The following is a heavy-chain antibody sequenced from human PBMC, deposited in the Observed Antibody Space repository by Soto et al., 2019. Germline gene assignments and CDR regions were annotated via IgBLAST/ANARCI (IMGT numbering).Heavy chain of an antibody. J-gene: IGHJ4*02. CDR2: INNSIHHA. CDR3: VRGGTRYYFDRSGQDC. V-gene: IGHV3-11*06. CDR1: GFAFSDYY. Sequence: PWGSLRLSCATSGFAFSDYYMGWIRQDPGKGLEWVSYINNSIHHADYADSVKGRFAISRDNAKSSLYLEMRSLSVDDTAVYYCVRGGTRYYFDRSGQDCWGEGVLVTVSS. D-gene: IGHD3-22*01.